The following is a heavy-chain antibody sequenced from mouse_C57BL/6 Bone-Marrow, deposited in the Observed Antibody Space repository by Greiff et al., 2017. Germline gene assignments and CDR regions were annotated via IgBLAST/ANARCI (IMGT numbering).Heavy chain of an antibody. V-gene: IGHV1-63*01. CDR1: GYTFTNYW. D-gene: IGHD1-1*01. CDR2: IYPGGGYT. CDR3: ARHYGSIPGAMDY. J-gene: IGHJ4*01. Sequence: VQLQQSGAELVRPGTSVKMSCKASGYTFTNYWIGWAKQRPGHGLEWIGDIYPGGGYTNYNEKFKGKATLTADKSSSTAYMQFSSLTSEDSAIYYCARHYGSIPGAMDYWGQGTSVTVSS.